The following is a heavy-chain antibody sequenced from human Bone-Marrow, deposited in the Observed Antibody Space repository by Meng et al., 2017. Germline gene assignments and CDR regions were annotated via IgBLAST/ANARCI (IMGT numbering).Heavy chain of an antibody. CDR1: GFSFSSYA. V-gene: IGHV3-23*01. CDR3: ARVSTMIVVAADAFDI. J-gene: IGHJ3*02. Sequence: GESLKISCAASGFSFSSYAMSWVRHAPGKGLEWVSALSGGGFTTYYADSVKGRFAISRHNSKNTLYLQMNGLRAEDTALYYCARVSTMIVVAADAFDIWGRGTMVTVSS. CDR2: LSGGGFTT. D-gene: IGHD3-22*01.